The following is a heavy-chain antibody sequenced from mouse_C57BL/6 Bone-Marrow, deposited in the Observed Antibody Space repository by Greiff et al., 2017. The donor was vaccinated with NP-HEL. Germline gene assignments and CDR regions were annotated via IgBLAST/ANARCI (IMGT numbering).Heavy chain of an antibody. V-gene: IGHV1-5*01. J-gene: IGHJ4*01. D-gene: IGHD3-1*01. CDR1: GYTFTSYW. CDR3: TRLGYVDY. Sequence: EVQLQQSGTVLARPGASVKMSCKTSGYTFTSYWMHWVKQRPGQGLEWIGALYPGNSDTSYNQKFKGEAKLTAVPSASTAYMELSSLTNEDSAVYYCTRLGYVDYWGQGTSVTVSS. CDR2: LYPGNSDT.